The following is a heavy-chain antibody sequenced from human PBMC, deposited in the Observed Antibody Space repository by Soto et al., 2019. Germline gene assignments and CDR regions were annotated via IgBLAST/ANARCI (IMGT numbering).Heavy chain of an antibody. V-gene: IGHV3-15*01. Sequence: GSLRLSCAASGFTFSNVWMTWVRQAPGKGLEWVGRIKSKTDGGTTDYAAPVKGRFTISRDDSKNTLYLQMNSLKTEDTAVYFCTTDHRGYTYTSKGNYYQYGMDVWGQGNTVTVSS. CDR3: TTDHRGYTYTSKGNYYQYGMDV. D-gene: IGHD5-18*01. J-gene: IGHJ6*02. CDR2: IKSKTDGGTT. CDR1: GFTFSNVW.